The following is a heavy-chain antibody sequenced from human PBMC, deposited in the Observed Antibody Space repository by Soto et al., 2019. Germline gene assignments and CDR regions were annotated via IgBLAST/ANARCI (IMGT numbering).Heavy chain of an antibody. D-gene: IGHD3-10*01. CDR2: INPSGGRT. V-gene: IGHV1-46*01. J-gene: IGHJ4*02. Sequence: QVQLVQSGTEVKKPGASVNVSCKASGYTFTTHYMHWVRQAPGQGLEWMGIINPSGGRTTYALKFQGRVTMTSDTSTNTVYVELTSLRSEDTAIYFGARAGENDGSGTFSPPLRYYVKSWGQRTLVTVSS. CDR3: ARAGENDGSGTFSPPLRYYVKS. CDR1: GYTFTTHY.